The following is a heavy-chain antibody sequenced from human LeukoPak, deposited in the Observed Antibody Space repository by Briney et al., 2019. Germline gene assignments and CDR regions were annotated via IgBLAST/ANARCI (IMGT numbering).Heavy chain of an antibody. CDR1: GGSISSGGYY. CDR2: IYYSGST. Sequence: SETLSLTCTVSGGSISSGGYYWSWIRQHPGKSLEWIGYIYYSGSTYYNPSLKSRVTISVDTSKNQFSLKLSSVTAADTAVYYCASVLYYDFWSGYSTGAFDIWGQGTMVTVSS. V-gene: IGHV4-31*03. CDR3: ASVLYYDFWSGYSTGAFDI. D-gene: IGHD3-3*01. J-gene: IGHJ3*02.